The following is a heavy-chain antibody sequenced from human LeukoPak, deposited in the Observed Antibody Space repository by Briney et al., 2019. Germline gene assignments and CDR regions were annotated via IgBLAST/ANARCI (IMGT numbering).Heavy chain of an antibody. CDR2: IIPIFGTA. CDR1: VGTFSSYA. CDR3: ARFSDSSGWYYFDY. Sequence: SVKVSCKASVGTFSSYAISWVRQAPGQGLEWMGRIIPIFGTANYAQKFQGRVTITTDESTSTAYMELSSLRSEDTAVYYCARFSDSSGWYYFDYWGQGTLVTVSS. V-gene: IGHV1-69*05. D-gene: IGHD6-19*01. J-gene: IGHJ4*02.